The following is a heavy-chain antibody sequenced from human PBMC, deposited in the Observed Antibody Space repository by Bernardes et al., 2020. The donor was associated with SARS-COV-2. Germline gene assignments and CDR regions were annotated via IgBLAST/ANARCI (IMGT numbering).Heavy chain of an antibody. V-gene: IGHV3-53*01. CDR3: ARGDRDGDAFDI. CDR1: GFTVGNNY. J-gene: IGHJ3*02. CDR2: IYSGGST. Sequence: GGSLRLSCAASGFTVGNNYMSWVRQAPVKGLEWVSVIYSGGSTYSADSVKGRFTIYRENSKNTLSLQMNSLRVEDTAVYYCARGDRDGDAFDIWGQGTMVTVSS.